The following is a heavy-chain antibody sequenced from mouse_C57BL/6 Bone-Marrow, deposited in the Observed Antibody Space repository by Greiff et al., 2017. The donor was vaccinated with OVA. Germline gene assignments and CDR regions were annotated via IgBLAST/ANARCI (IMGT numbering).Heavy chain of an antibody. Sequence: EVQLQESGGGLVQPGGSLKLSCAASGFTFSDYYMYWVRQTPEKRLEWVAYISNGGGSTYYPDTVKGRFTISRDNAKNTLYLQMSRLKSEDTAMYYCARQGYDGYYEEMDYWGQGTSVTVSS. J-gene: IGHJ4*01. CDR2: ISNGGGST. CDR1: GFTFSDYY. CDR3: ARQGYDGYYEEMDY. D-gene: IGHD2-3*01. V-gene: IGHV5-12*01.